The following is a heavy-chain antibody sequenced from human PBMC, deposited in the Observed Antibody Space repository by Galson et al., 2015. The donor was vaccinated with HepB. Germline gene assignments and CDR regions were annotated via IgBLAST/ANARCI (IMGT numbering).Heavy chain of an antibody. CDR3: ATTYIVLDAFDI. Sequence: SVKVSCKASGYTFTNYYVHWVRQAPGQGLEWMGIINPSGGSTTYAQKFQGRVTMTRDTSTSTVYMELSSLRSEDTAVYYCATTYIVLDAFDIWGQGTMVTVSS. J-gene: IGHJ3*02. CDR2: INPSGGST. D-gene: IGHD2-21*01. CDR1: GYTFTNYY. V-gene: IGHV1-46*01.